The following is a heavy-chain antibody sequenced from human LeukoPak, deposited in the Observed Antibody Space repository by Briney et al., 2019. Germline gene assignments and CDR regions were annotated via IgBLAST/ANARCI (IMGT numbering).Heavy chain of an antibody. CDR1: GGPFSGYF. D-gene: IGHD3-10*01. J-gene: IGHJ4*02. CDR2: IHNSGTT. CDR3: ARRYYYNLGSFPFDF. V-gene: IGHV4-34*01. Sequence: SETLSLTCAVSGGPFSGYFWSWIRQSSGKGLERIGEIHNSGTTNYNPSLNSRVTISEDTSKNQFYLNLSSVTAADTAVYYCARRYYYNLGSFPFDFWGQGTLVTVSS.